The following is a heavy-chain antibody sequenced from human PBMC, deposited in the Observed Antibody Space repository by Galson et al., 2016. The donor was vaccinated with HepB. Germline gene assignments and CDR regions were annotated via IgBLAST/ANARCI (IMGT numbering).Heavy chain of an antibody. V-gene: IGHV1-2*02. CDR1: GYTFTGYY. Sequence: SVKVSCKASGYTFTGYYMHWVRQAPGQGLEWMGWINPNSGGTKSAQKFQGRVTMTRDTSISIAYMELSSLRSDDTAVDYCARGGRPWLELRVHDAFDMWGQGTKAIGSS. J-gene: IGHJ3*02. CDR3: ARGGRPWLELRVHDAFDM. CDR2: INPNSGGT. D-gene: IGHD1-26*01.